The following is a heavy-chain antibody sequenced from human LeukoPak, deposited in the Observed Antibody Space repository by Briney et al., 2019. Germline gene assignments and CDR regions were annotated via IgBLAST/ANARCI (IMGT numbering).Heavy chain of an antibody. J-gene: IGHJ6*03. CDR3: ARAQTVSGYSYGFHYYYMDV. D-gene: IGHD5-18*01. CDR1: GDSVSSNSAA. V-gene: IGHV6-1*01. CDR2: TYYRSKWYN. Sequence: SQTLSLTCAISGDSVSSNSAAWNWIRQSPSRGLEWLGRTYYRSKWYNDYAVSVKSRITINPDTSKNQFSLQLNSVTPEDTAVYYCARAQTVSGYSYGFHYYYMDVWGKGTTVTVSS.